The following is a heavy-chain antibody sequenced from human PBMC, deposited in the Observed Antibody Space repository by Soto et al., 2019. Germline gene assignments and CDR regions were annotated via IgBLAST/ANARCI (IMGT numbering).Heavy chain of an antibody. J-gene: IGHJ4*02. V-gene: IGHV4-39*01. CDR2: SYYSGSR. CDR1: GGSISSRSHY. Sequence: QLQLQESGPGLVKPSETLSLNCTVSGGSISSRSHYWGWIRQSPGKHLEWIRSSYYSGSRHYNPSLKTRVTISVDTSKNQVSLKVYSVTAAYTAVYYCATADGFGVVTPFFEYWGQGILVTVSS. CDR3: ATADGFGVVTPFFEY. D-gene: IGHD3-3*01.